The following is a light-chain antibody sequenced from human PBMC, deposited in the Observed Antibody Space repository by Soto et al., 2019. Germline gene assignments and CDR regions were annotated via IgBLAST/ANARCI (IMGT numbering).Light chain of an antibody. CDR2: EVN. CDR1: SSDVGGYKY. J-gene: IGLJ1*01. CDR3: SSYTSSSSHYV. V-gene: IGLV2-14*01. Sequence: QSVLTQPASVSESPGRSITIYCTGTSSDVGGYKYVSWYQHHPDKAPKLMIYEVNTRPSGVSHRFSGSKSGNTASLTISGLQAEDEADYYCSSYTSSSSHYVFGTGTKLTVL.